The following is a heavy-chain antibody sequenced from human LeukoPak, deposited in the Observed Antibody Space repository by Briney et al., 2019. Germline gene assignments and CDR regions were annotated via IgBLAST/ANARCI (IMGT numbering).Heavy chain of an antibody. J-gene: IGHJ4*02. CDR1: GGSISSSSYY. V-gene: IGHV4-39*07. CDR2: IYYSGST. Sequence: SETLSLTCTVSGGSISSSSYYWGWVRQPPGKGLEWIGSIYYSGSTYYNPSLKSRVTISVDTSKNQFSLKLSSVTAADTAVYYCASGGSCFDYWGQGTLVTVSS. D-gene: IGHD2-15*01. CDR3: ASGGSCFDY.